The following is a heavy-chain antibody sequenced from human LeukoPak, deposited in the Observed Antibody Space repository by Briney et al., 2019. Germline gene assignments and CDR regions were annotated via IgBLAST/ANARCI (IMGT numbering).Heavy chain of an antibody. D-gene: IGHD6-6*01. CDR3: ARAVAYRSSSPSLTSYYFDF. J-gene: IGHJ4*02. CDR2: INQDGIEK. V-gene: IGHV3-7*04. Sequence: GGSLRLSCAASGFTFSSYSMNWVRQAPGKGLEWVANINQDGIEKYFVDSVKGRFIISRDNAKNSLYLQMSSLRAEDTAVYYCARAVAYRSSSPSLTSYYFDFWGQGTLVTVSS. CDR1: GFTFSSYS.